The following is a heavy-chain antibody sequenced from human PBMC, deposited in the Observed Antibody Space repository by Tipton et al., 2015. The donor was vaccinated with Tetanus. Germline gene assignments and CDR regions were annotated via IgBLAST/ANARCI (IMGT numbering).Heavy chain of an antibody. CDR2: ISSSSRYI. Sequence: SLRLSCAASGFTFRNFNMNWVRQAPGKGLEWVSSISSSSRYIYYADSVKGRFTISRDNAKNSLYLQMISLRAEDTAVHSCARGMAEASNCGGDCYSDYWGQGTLVTVSS. J-gene: IGHJ4*02. D-gene: IGHD2-21*02. CDR1: GFTFRNFN. CDR3: ARGMAEASNCGGDCYSDY. V-gene: IGHV3-21*01.